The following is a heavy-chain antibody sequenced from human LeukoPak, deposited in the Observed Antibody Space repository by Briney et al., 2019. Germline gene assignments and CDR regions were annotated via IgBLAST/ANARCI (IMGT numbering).Heavy chain of an antibody. D-gene: IGHD3-9*01. CDR2: MNPSSGNT. CDR1: GYTFTSSN. V-gene: IGHV1-8*01. J-gene: IGHJ6*02. CDR3: ARGLDVERSSAWSWGPKKFYYNVMDV. Sequence: ASVRVSCKVSGYTFTSSNINWVRQAPGQGLEWMGWMNPSSGNTAYAQRFQGTVTMTRDTSTNTAFLQLTSLRSEDTAVYYCARGLDVERSSAWSWGPKKFYYNVMDVWGQGTTVTVSS.